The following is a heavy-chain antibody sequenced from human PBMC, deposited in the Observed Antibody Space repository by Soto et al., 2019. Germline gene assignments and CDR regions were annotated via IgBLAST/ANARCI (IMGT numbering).Heavy chain of an antibody. D-gene: IGHD1-26*01. J-gene: IGHJ4*02. Sequence: EVQLVESGGGFVKPGGSLRLSCVASGFTFSNAWMTWVRQAPGKGLEWVGRIKSQASGGAAEYAAPVRGRFSISRDDSRNTMYLEMNSPNTEDTAVYYCTTDVGWEVPPLDYWGQGTLVTVSS. CDR2: IKSQASGGAA. CDR3: TTDVGWEVPPLDY. CDR1: GFTFSNAW. V-gene: IGHV3-15*01.